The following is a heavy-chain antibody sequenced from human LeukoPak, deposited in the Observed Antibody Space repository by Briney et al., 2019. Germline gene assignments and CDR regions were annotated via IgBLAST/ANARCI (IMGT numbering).Heavy chain of an antibody. D-gene: IGHD2-15*01. CDR2: IHYSGST. J-gene: IGHJ6*03. CDR1: GGSISSYY. Sequence: SETLSLTCTVSGGSISSYYWSWIRQPPGKGLEWIGYIHYSGSTNYNPSLKSRVTISVDTSKNQFSLKLSSVTAADTAVYYCARSARVVAANGDYFYYYLDVCGKGTTVTVSS. V-gene: IGHV4-59*01. CDR3: ARSARVVAANGDYFYYYLDV.